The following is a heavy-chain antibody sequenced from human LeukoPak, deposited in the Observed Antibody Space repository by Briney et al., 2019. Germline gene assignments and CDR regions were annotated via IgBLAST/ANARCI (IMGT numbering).Heavy chain of an antibody. V-gene: IGHV3-23*01. CDR3: AKDGKRIAMIGVVRRGHYFDY. CDR1: GFTFSSHG. J-gene: IGHJ4*02. D-gene: IGHD3-22*01. CDR2: ISGSGAYT. Sequence: GGSLRLSCAASGFTFSSHGMNWVRQAPGKGLEWVSAISGSGAYTYYADSVKGRFTISRDVSKNTLYLQMNSLRAEDTAVYYCAKDGKRIAMIGVVRRGHYFDYWGQGSLVTVSS.